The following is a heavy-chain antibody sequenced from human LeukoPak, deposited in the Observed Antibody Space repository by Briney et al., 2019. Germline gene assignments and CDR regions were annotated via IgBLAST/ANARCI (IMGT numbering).Heavy chain of an antibody. CDR2: ISYDGSNK. Sequence: PGRSLRLSCAAPGFTFSSYGMHWVRQAPGKGLEWVAVISYDGSNKYYADSVEGRFTISRDNSKNTLYLQMNSLRAEDTAVYYCARVIWDPKYYDILTGYFAPRYYYYYGMDVWGQGTTVTVSS. V-gene: IGHV3-30*03. CDR3: ARVIWDPKYYDILTGYFAPRYYYYYGMDV. CDR1: GFTFSSYG. J-gene: IGHJ6*02. D-gene: IGHD3-9*01.